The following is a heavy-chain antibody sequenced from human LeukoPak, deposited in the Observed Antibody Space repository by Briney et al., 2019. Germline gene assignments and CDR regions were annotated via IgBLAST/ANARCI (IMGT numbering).Heavy chain of an antibody. D-gene: IGHD3-22*01. V-gene: IGHV1-69*05. CDR1: GGIFRSYA. CDR3: ARAPNGYYDNSGCYYFDL. J-gene: IGHJ4*02. Sequence: SVKVSCQASGGIFRSYAFSRLRQAPGQGLEWMGRIIPISGRSNYAQKFQGSVTITTDESTRIVYMELSSLRSEDTAVYFCARAPNGYYDNSGCYYFDLWGQGTLVTVSS. CDR2: IIPISGRS.